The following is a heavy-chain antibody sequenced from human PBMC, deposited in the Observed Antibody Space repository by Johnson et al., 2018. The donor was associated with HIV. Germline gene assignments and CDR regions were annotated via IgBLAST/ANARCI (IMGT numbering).Heavy chain of an antibody. CDR3: AKDLFTEREDDVFDI. D-gene: IGHD1-26*01. CDR2: LWYDVSNK. Sequence: QVQLVESGGGVVQPGRSLRLSCAASGFTFNSYGMHWVRQAPGKGLAWVARLWYDVSNKYFADSVKGRFPISRDNSKNTLYLQMNTLRAEDTAIYYCAKDLFTEREDDVFDIWGQGTMVTVSS. J-gene: IGHJ3*02. CDR1: GFTFNSYG. V-gene: IGHV3-33*06.